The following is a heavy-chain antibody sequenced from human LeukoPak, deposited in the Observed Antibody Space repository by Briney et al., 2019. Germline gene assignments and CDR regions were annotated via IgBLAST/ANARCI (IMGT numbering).Heavy chain of an antibody. CDR3: ARVQRGIAVALDY. Sequence: GGSLRLSCAASGFSFSVYWMHWVRQAPGKGPVWVSRIKTDGSITDYADFVKGRFTISRDNAKNTLYLQMNSLRAEDTAVYYCARVQRGIAVALDYWGQGTLATVSS. J-gene: IGHJ4*02. CDR1: GFSFSVYW. CDR2: IKTDGSIT. D-gene: IGHD6-19*01. V-gene: IGHV3-74*01.